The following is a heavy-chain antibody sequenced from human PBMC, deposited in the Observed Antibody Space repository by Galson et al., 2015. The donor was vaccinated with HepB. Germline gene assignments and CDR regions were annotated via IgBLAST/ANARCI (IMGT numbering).Heavy chain of an antibody. V-gene: IGHV3-13*04. CDR2: IGISGTT. D-gene: IGHD3-10*01. CDR3: VREVSMIRGQVMDGMDV. J-gene: IGHJ6*02. CDR1: GLTFSFSD. Sequence: SLRLSCAASGLTFSFSDTSIHWVRQRTGEGLEWVSGIGISGTTYYPGSVKGRFTVSRENAKNSLYLQMNNLGAGDTAVYYCVREVSMIRGQVMDGMDVWGQGTTVTVSS.